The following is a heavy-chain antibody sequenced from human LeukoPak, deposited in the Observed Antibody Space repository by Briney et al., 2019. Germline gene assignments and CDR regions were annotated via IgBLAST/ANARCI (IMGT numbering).Heavy chain of an antibody. V-gene: IGHV3-9*01. J-gene: IGHJ6*03. CDR1: GLIFDDYA. D-gene: IGHD4-17*01. CDR3: AKEYGDYARSGYYYYYMDV. CDR2: ISWNSGSI. Sequence: GGSLRLSCAASGLIFDDYAMHWVRQAPGKGLEWVSGISWNSGSIGYADSVKGRFTISRDNAKNSLYLQMNSLRAEDTALYYCAKEYGDYARSGYYYYYMDVWGKGTTVTVSS.